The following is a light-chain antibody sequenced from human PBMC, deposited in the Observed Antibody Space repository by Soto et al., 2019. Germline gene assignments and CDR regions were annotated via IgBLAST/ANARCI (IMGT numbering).Light chain of an antibody. CDR1: SSDVGGYNY. J-gene: IGLJ1*01. CDR2: EVN. Sequence: QSVLTQPASVSGSPGQSITISCTGTSSDVGGYNYVSWYQHHPGKAPKLMIYEVNNQPSGVSNRFSGSKSGNTASLTISGLQPEDEADYYCSSYTRSVTIVFGSGTKVTVL. V-gene: IGLV2-14*01. CDR3: SSYTRSVTIV.